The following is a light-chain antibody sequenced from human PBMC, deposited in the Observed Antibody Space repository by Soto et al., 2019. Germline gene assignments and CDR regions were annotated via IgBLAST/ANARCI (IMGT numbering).Light chain of an antibody. CDR1: QSISSW. V-gene: IGKV1-5*01. Sequence: DIQMTQSTSTLSACVGDRVTITCRASQSISSWLAWYQQKPGKAPKLLIYDASSLESGVPSRFSGSGSGTEFTLTISSLQPDDFATYYCQQYNSYWTFGQGTKVDI. CDR3: QQYNSYWT. J-gene: IGKJ1*01. CDR2: DAS.